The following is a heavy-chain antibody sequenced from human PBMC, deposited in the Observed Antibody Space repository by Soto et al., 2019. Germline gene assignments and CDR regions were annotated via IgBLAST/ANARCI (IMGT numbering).Heavy chain of an antibody. Sequence: EVQLVESGGGLVQPGRSLRLSCAASGFTFDDYAMHWVRQAPGKGLEWVSGISWNRGSIGYADSVKGRFTISRDNAKNSLYLQMNSLRAEDTALYYCAKGMYVARYCISTSCPYYYGMDVWGQGTTVTVSS. CDR1: GFTFDDYA. CDR3: AKGMYVARYCISTSCPYYYGMDV. V-gene: IGHV3-9*01. J-gene: IGHJ6*02. CDR2: ISWNRGSI. D-gene: IGHD2-2*01.